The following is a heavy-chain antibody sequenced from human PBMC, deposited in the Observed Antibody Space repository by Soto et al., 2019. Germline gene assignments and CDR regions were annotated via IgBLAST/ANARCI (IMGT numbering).Heavy chain of an antibody. V-gene: IGHV4-34*01. J-gene: IGHJ4*02. D-gene: IGHD3-10*01. CDR1: GGSFSGYY. CDR3: ARGERYYGSGSYYFGY. Sequence: QVQLQQWGAGLLKPSETLSLTCAVYGGSFSGYYWSWIRQPPGKGLEWIGEINHSGSTNYNPSLKGRFTTSVDTSKNQFSLKLSSVTAADTAVYYGARGERYYGSGSYYFGYWGQGTLVTVSS. CDR2: INHSGST.